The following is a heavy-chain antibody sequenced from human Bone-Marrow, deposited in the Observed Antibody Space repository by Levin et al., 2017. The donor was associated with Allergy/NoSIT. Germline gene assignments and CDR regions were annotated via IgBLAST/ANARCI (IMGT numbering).Heavy chain of an antibody. D-gene: IGHD6-13*01. CDR3: ARERIAAAGAYWYFDL. CDR2: LYYSGST. J-gene: IGHJ2*01. Sequence: KASETLSLTCTVSGGSISTYYWSWIRQPPGKGLEWIGYLYYSGSTNYNPSLKSRITISADTSKNQFSLQLSSVTTADTAVYYCARERIAAAGAYWYFDLWGRGTLVSVSS. CDR1: GGSISTYY. V-gene: IGHV4-59*01.